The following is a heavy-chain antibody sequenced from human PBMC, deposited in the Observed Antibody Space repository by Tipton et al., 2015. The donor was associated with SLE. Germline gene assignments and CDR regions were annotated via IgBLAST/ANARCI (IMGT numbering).Heavy chain of an antibody. Sequence: SLRLSCVAYGFTFSSYSMKWVRQAPGKGLEWVSFISSSGTYKYYGDFVKGRFTISRDNAGNSLYLQMHNLRVEDTGLYYCVRDVWEQLADYYYYGMDVWGQGTTVTVSS. CDR1: GFTFSSYS. V-gene: IGHV3-21*03. J-gene: IGHJ6*02. D-gene: IGHD6-13*01. CDR2: ISSSGTYK. CDR3: VRDVWEQLADYYYYGMDV.